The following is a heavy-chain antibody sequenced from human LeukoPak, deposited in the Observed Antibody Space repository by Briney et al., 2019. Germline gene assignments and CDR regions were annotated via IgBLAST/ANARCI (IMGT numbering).Heavy chain of an antibody. Sequence: PGGSLGLSCAASGFTFSSYAMHWVRQASGKGLEWVAVISYDGSNKYYADSVKGRFTISRDNSKNTLYLQMNSLRAEDTAVYYCARDEWELLPFDYWGQGTLVTVSS. V-gene: IGHV3-30-3*01. CDR3: ARDEWELLPFDY. CDR2: ISYDGSNK. CDR1: GFTFSSYA. J-gene: IGHJ4*02. D-gene: IGHD1-26*01.